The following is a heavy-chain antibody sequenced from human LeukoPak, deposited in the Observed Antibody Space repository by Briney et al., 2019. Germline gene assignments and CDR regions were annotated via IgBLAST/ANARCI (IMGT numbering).Heavy chain of an antibody. J-gene: IGHJ4*02. CDR2: IKQDGSEK. Sequence: GGSLRLSCAASGFTFSSYWMSWVRQAPGKGLEWVANIKQDGSEKYYVDSVKGRFTISRDNAKNSLYLQMNSLRAEDTAVYYCARERSPYDFWSGYLYYFDYWGQGTLVTDSS. CDR3: ARERSPYDFWSGYLYYFDY. CDR1: GFTFSSYW. V-gene: IGHV3-7*01. D-gene: IGHD3-3*01.